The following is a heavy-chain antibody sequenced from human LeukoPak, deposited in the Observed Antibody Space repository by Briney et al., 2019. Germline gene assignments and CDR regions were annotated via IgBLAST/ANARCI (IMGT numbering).Heavy chain of an antibody. D-gene: IGHD5-18*01. J-gene: IGHJ4*02. Sequence: GGSLRVSCAASGFTFSTYAMSWVRQAPGKGLEWVSAIRGSGGSTYYADSVKGRFTISRDNSKNTLYLQMNSLRAEDTAVYYCAKEGYRYGYAIDYWGQGTLVTVSS. V-gene: IGHV3-23*01. CDR1: GFTFSTYA. CDR3: AKEGYRYGYAIDY. CDR2: IRGSGGST.